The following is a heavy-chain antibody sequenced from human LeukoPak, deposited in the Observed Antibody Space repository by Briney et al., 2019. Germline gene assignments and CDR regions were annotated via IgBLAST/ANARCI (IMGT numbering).Heavy chain of an antibody. Sequence: ASVTVSCTASGYAFTSYGISWVRQAPGQGLEWMGWISAYNDNTDYAQKLQDRVTMTTDTSTSTAYMELRSLRSDDSAVYYCTREKNYYDTSDPKYYFDYWGQGTLVTVSS. V-gene: IGHV1-18*01. CDR2: ISAYNDNT. CDR3: TREKNYYDTSDPKYYFDY. J-gene: IGHJ4*02. CDR1: GYAFTSYG. D-gene: IGHD3-22*01.